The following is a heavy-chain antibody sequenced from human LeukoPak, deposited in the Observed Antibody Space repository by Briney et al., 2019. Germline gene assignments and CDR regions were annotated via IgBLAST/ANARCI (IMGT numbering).Heavy chain of an antibody. D-gene: IGHD1-1*01. V-gene: IGHV4-39*02. CDR1: GGSISSSRYY. CDR3: ATVTDQLDY. J-gene: IGHJ4*02. Sequence: SETLSLTCTVSGGSISSSRYYWGWIRQPPGKGLEWIGSMYYSGSTYYNPSLKSRVTISVDTSRNHFSLKLSSVTAADTAVYYCATVTDQLDYWGQGTLVTVPS. CDR2: MYYSGST.